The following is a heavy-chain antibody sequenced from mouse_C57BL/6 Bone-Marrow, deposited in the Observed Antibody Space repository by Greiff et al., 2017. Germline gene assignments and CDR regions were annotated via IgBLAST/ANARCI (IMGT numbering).Heavy chain of an antibody. CDR1: GYTFTDYN. CDR3: ALLLWYPGFAY. J-gene: IGHJ3*01. CDR2: INPNNGGT. D-gene: IGHD2-1*01. Sequence: EVKLQESGPELVKPGASVKIPCKASGYTFTDYNMDWVKQSHGKSLEWIGDINPNNGGTIYNQKFKGKATLTVDKSSSTAYMELRSLTSEDTAVYYCALLLWYPGFAYWGQGTLVTVSA. V-gene: IGHV1-18*01.